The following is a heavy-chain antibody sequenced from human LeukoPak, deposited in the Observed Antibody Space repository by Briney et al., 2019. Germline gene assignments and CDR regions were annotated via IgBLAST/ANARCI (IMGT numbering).Heavy chain of an antibody. CDR3: AKSAAKLRHYDFWSGYYANDHYYYYYGMDV. Sequence: GGSLRLSCAASGFTFSSYGMHWVRQAPGKGLEWVAVISYDGSNKYYADSVKGRFTISRDNSKNTLYLQMNSLRAEDTAVYYCAKSAAKLRHYDFWSGYYANDHYYYYYGMDVWGQGTTVTVSS. CDR2: ISYDGSNK. V-gene: IGHV3-30*18. D-gene: IGHD3-3*01. J-gene: IGHJ6*02. CDR1: GFTFSSYG.